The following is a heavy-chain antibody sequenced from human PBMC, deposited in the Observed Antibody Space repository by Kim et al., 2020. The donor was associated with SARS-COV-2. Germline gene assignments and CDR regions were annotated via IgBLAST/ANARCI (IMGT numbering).Heavy chain of an antibody. D-gene: IGHD6-19*01. CDR3: ARGPHGWYHRNWFDP. CDR2: ISAYNGNT. Sequence: ASVKVSCKASGYTFTSYGISWVRQAPGQGLEWMGWISAYNGNTNYAQKLQGRVTMTTDTSTSTAYMELRSLRSDDTAVYYCARGPHGWYHRNWFDPWGQGTLVTVSS. CDR1: GYTFTSYG. J-gene: IGHJ5*02. V-gene: IGHV1-18*01.